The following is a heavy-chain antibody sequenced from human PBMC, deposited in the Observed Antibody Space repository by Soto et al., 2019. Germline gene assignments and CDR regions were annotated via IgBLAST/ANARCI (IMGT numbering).Heavy chain of an antibody. J-gene: IGHJ4*02. D-gene: IGHD3-22*01. Sequence: GGSLRLSCAASGFTFSIYSMSWVRQAPGKGLEWVSVISGSGGDTYYVDSVKGRFTISRDNSKNTLYLQMDSLRAEDTAVYYCARPLYYDSTYNTRYYDDWGQGTQVTVSS. CDR1: GFTFSIYS. CDR3: ARPLYYDSTYNTRYYDD. CDR2: ISGSGGDT. V-gene: IGHV3-23*01.